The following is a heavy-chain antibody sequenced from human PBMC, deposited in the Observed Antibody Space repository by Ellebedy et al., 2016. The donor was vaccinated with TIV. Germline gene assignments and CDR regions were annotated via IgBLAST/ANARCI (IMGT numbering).Heavy chain of an antibody. CDR3: ARSDLQWFGELSKFDY. Sequence: MPSETLSLTCAVYGGSFSGYFWSWIRQPPGKGLEWIGEINHSGTTNYNPSLKSRVTISVATSKNQFSLNLRSVTAADTAVYYCARSDLQWFGELSKFDYWGQGTLVTVSS. J-gene: IGHJ4*02. D-gene: IGHD3-10*01. CDR1: GGSFSGYF. V-gene: IGHV4-34*01. CDR2: INHSGTT.